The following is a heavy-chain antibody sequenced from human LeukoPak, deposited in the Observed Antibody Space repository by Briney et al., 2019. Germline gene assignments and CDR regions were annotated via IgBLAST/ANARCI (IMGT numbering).Heavy chain of an antibody. CDR1: GFTFSKYW. CDR3: ATKQWLAPPPDS. J-gene: IGHJ4*02. CDR2: INTDGTVT. Sequence: GGSLRLSCAASGFTFSKYWMLWVRQAPGKGLESVSRINTDGTVTTFADSVKGRSTVSRDNADNTMFLQMNSVRDEDTAVYYCATKQWLAPPPDSWGQGTPVTVSS. D-gene: IGHD6-19*01. V-gene: IGHV3-74*01.